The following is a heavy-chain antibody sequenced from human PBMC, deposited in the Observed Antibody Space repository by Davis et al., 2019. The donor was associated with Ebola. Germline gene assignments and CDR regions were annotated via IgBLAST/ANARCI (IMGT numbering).Heavy chain of an antibody. CDR1: GFTFSAHY. V-gene: IGHV3-11*01. Sequence: PGGSLRLSCAASGFTFSAHYMSWIRQAPGKGLEWVSYIGRSRSTMYYADSVKGRFTISRDNAKNSLYLQMNSLRAEDTAVYYCARVLAVGEIVFDYWGQGSLVTVSS. J-gene: IGHJ4*02. D-gene: IGHD3-22*01. CDR2: IGRSRSTM. CDR3: ARVLAVGEIVFDY.